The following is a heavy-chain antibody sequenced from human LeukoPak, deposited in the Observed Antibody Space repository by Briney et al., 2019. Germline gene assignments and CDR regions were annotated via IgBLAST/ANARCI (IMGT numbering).Heavy chain of an antibody. CDR3: ARAYYYGSGSLYYFDY. CDR2: IYYSGST. D-gene: IGHD3-10*01. V-gene: IGHV4-59*01. Sequence: PSETLSLTCTVSGGSISSYYWSWIRQPPGKGLEWIGYIYYSGSTNYNPSLKSRVTISADTSKNQFSLKLSSVTAADTAVYYCARAYYYGSGSLYYFDYRGQGTLVTVSS. J-gene: IGHJ4*02. CDR1: GGSISSYY.